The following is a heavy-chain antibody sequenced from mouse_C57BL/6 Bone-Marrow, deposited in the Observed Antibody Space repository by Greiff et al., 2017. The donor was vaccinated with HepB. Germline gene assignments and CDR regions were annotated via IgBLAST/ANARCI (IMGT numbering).Heavy chain of an antibody. CDR1: GFTFSDYY. J-gene: IGHJ1*03. V-gene: IGHV5-12*01. D-gene: IGHD1-1*01. CDR3: ARHYGSHWYFDV. CDR2: ISNGGGST. Sequence: EVKLVESGGGLVQPGGSLKLSCAASGFTFSDYYMYWVRQTPEKRLEWVAYISNGGGSTYYPDTVKGRFTISRDNAKNTLYLQMSRLKSEDTAMYYCARHYGSHWYFDVWGTGTTVTVSS.